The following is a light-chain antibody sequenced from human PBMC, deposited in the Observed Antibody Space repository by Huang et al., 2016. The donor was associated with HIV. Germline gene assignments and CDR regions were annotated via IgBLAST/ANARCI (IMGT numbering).Light chain of an antibody. V-gene: IGKV3-11*01. J-gene: IGKJ1*01. CDR3: QQRSNWPGT. Sequence: EIVLTQSPATLSLSPGETATLSCRASQSVSSYLAWYQHQPGQAPRLLIYDVSNSATGIPASFSDSGSVTDFTLTINSLEPEDFVVYYCQQRSNWPGTFGQGTKVEIK. CDR2: DVS. CDR1: QSVSSY.